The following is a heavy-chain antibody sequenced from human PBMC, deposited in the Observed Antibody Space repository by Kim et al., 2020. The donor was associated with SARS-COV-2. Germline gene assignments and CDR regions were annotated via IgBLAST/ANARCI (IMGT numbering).Heavy chain of an antibody. CDR3: ATAPVVVLAATRYYYYYGMDV. CDR2: FDPEDGET. V-gene: IGHV1-24*01. Sequence: ASVKVSCKVSGYTLTELSMHWVRQAPGQGLEWMGGFDPEDGETIYAQKFQGRVTMTEDTSTDTAYMELSSLRSEDTAVYYCATAPVVVLAATRYYYYYGMDVWGQGTTVTVSS. J-gene: IGHJ6*02. D-gene: IGHD2-15*01. CDR1: GYTLTELS.